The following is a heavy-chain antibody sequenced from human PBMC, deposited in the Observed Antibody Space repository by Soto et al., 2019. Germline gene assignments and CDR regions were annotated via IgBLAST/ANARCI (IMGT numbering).Heavy chain of an antibody. CDR2: IAYDGRNK. CDR1: GFTFSSYA. J-gene: IGHJ4*02. CDR3: ARELERVFDY. D-gene: IGHD1-1*01. V-gene: IGHV3-30*04. Sequence: GGSLRLSCAASGFTFSSYAMHWVRQAPGKGLEWVAVIAYDGRNKYYADSVKGRFTISRDNSKNTLYLQMNSLRVEDTAVYYCARELERVFDYWGQGTLVTVSS.